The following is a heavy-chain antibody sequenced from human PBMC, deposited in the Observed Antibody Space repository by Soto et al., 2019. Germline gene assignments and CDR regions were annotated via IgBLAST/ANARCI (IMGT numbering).Heavy chain of an antibody. CDR2: IHYSGST. Sequence: QVQLQESGPGLVEPSQTLSLTCTVSGGSISGEGYYWSWIRQYSGRVLEWIGYIHYSGSTYYSPSLKSRVIISVDTSKTQVFLNLSSVTAADTAVYYCARAWTATAGWANWFDRWGQGTMVTVSS. CDR3: ARAWTATAGWANWFDR. D-gene: IGHD2-21*02. J-gene: IGHJ5*02. CDR1: GGSISGEGYY. V-gene: IGHV4-31*03.